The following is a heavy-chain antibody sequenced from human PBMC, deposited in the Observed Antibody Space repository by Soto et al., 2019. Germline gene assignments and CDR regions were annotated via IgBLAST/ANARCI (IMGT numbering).Heavy chain of an antibody. CDR3: ARGGGIVATFDY. J-gene: IGHJ4*02. V-gene: IGHV4-31*03. CDR2: IYYSGST. D-gene: IGHD5-12*01. CDR1: GGSISSGGYY. Sequence: SETLSLTCTVSGGSISSGGYYWSWIRQHPGKGLEWIGYIYYSGSTYYNPSLKSRFTISVDTSKNQFSLKLSSVTAADTAVYYCARGGGIVATFDYWGQGTLVTVSS.